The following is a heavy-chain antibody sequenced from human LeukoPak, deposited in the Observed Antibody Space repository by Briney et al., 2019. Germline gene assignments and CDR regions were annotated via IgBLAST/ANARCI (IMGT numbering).Heavy chain of an antibody. V-gene: IGHV3-48*04. J-gene: IGHJ3*02. CDR1: GFTFSSYS. Sequence: GGSLRLSCAASGFTFSSYSMNWVRQAPGKGLEWVSYISSSSSTIYYADSVKGRFTISRDNAKNSLYLQMNSLRAEDTAVYYCARDSSSGLNAFDIWGQGTMVTVSS. CDR2: ISSSSSTI. D-gene: IGHD3-10*01. CDR3: ARDSSSGLNAFDI.